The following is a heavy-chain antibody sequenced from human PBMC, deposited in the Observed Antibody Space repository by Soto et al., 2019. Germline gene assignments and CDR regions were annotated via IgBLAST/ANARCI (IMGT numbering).Heavy chain of an antibody. J-gene: IGHJ6*02. V-gene: IGHV1-69*12. Sequence: QVQLVQSGAEVKKPGSSVKVSCKASGGTFSSYAISWVRQAPGQGLEWMGGIIPIFGTANYAQKFQGRVTITADESTSTAYMELSSLRSEDTAVYYCARKKGAAAGTYYYYYYGMDVWGQGTTVTVSS. CDR2: IIPIFGTA. CDR3: ARKKGAAAGTYYYYYYGMDV. D-gene: IGHD6-13*01. CDR1: GGTFSSYA.